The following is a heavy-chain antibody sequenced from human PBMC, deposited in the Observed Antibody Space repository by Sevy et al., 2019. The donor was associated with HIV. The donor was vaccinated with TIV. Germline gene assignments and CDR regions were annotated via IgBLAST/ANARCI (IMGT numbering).Heavy chain of an antibody. J-gene: IGHJ5*02. D-gene: IGHD2-2*01. CDR3: ARSIAVVLTGRLGLFFRLYSNWFDP. Sequence: SETLSLTCAVYGESLGNSYWSWIRQSPGKGLEWIGEINPDGGAHYNPSLASRLTISLDKSKNQISLNLNSVTAADTAVYYCARSIAVVLTGRLGLFFRLYSNWFDPWGQGTWVTVSS. CDR1: GESLGNSY. CDR2: INPDGGA. V-gene: IGHV4-34*01.